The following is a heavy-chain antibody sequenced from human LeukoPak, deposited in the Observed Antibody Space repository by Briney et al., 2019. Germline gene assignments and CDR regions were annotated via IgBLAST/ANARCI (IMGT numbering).Heavy chain of an antibody. J-gene: IGHJ5*02. CDR3: ARTPITISPYNWFDP. CDR1: GGTFSSYA. CDR2: IIPIFGTA. Sequence: SVKVSCKASGGTFSSYAISWVRQAPGQGLEWMGRIIPIFGTANYAQKFQGRATITTDESTSTAYMELSSLRSEDTAVYYCARTPITISPYNWFDPWGQGTLVTVSS. V-gene: IGHV1-69*05. D-gene: IGHD3-3*01.